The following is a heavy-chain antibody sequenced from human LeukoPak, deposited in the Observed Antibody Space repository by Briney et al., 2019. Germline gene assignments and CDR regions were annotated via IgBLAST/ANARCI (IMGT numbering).Heavy chain of an antibody. D-gene: IGHD6-19*01. CDR1: GFTFSSYA. CDR2: ISYDGSNK. J-gene: IGHJ4*02. CDR3: AKDGDSSGWYESGYYFDY. Sequence: GGSLRLSCAASGFTFSSYAMHWVRQAPGKGLEWVAVISYDGSNKYYADSVKGRFTISRDNSKNTLYLQMNSLRAEDTAVYYCAKDGDSSGWYESGYYFDYWGQGTLVTVSP. V-gene: IGHV3-30-3*01.